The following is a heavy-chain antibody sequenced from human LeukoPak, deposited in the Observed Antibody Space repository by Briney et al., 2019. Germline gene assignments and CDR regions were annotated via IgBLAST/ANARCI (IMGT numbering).Heavy chain of an antibody. Sequence: GGSLRLSCAASGFTFSSYWMHWVRQAPGEGLVWVSRINSDGSSTSYADSVRGRFSISRDNPKHKLYLQMNSLRAEDTAVYYCARGLSGYASSLGYWGQGTLVTVSS. CDR3: ARGLSGYASSLGY. V-gene: IGHV3-74*01. CDR1: GFTFSSYW. J-gene: IGHJ4*02. D-gene: IGHD6-6*01. CDR2: INSDGSST.